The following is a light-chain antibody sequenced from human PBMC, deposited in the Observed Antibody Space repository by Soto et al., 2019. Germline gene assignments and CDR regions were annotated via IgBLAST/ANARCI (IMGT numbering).Light chain of an antibody. Sequence: QSALTQPRSVSGSPGQSVTISCTGTSSDVGGYNYVSWYQQHPGKAPKLMIYDVSKRPSGVPDRFSGSKSGNMASLTISGLRAEDEADYYCCSYAGSSWVFGGGTKVTVL. CDR1: SSDVGGYNY. V-gene: IGLV2-11*01. CDR3: CSYAGSSWV. J-gene: IGLJ3*02. CDR2: DVS.